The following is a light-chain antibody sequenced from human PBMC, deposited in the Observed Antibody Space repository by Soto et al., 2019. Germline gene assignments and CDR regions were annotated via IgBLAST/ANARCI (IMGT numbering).Light chain of an antibody. CDR3: QQFYSTPLI. J-gene: IGKJ4*01. V-gene: IGKV4-1*01. CDR2: WAS. Sequence: IVVTQTPDSLAVSLGERATINCKSSQSVIYNSKNYLAWYQQKPGQPPKVIMYWASTREFGVPDRLSGSGSGTDFTLTITNVQAEDVAVYYCQQFYSTPLIFGGGTKVEIK. CDR1: QSVIYNSKNY.